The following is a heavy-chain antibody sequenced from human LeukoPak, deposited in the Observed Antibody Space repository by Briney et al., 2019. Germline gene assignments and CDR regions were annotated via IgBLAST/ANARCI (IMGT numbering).Heavy chain of an antibody. CDR1: GFTVSSNY. CDR3: ARGITGTNNWFDP. Sequence: PGGSLRLSCAASGFTVSSNYMSWVRQAPGKGLEWVSVIYSGGHTYYADSVKGRFTISRDISKNTLYLQMNSLSAEDTAVYYCARGITGTNNWFDPWGQGTLVTVSS. J-gene: IGHJ5*02. V-gene: IGHV3-53*01. D-gene: IGHD1-7*01. CDR2: IYSGGHT.